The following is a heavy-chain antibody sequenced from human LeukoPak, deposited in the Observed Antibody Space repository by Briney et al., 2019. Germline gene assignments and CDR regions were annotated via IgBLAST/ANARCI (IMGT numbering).Heavy chain of an antibody. Sequence: SETLSLTCTVSGGSISSSSYYWGWIRQPPGKGLEWIGSIYYSGSTYYNPSLKSRVTISVDTSKNQFSLKLSSVTAADTAVYYCARACSGGSCYSGSGAFDIWGQGTMVTVSS. J-gene: IGHJ3*02. CDR3: ARACSGGSCYSGSGAFDI. CDR2: IYYSGST. CDR1: GGSISSSSYY. D-gene: IGHD2-15*01. V-gene: IGHV4-39*07.